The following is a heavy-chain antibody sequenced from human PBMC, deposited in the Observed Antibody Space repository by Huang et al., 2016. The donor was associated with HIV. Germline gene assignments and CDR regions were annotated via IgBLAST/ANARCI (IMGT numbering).Heavy chain of an antibody. V-gene: IGHV3-30-3*01. J-gene: IGHJ6*03. CDR1: RFHFSNYA. Sequence: QVQLVESGGGVVQPGRSLRLSCAASRFHFSNYAMHGVRQAPGKWLEWVAVISYDGSNKYCADSGKGRFTISRDNSKNTLYLQMNSLRAEDTAVYYCARDLWLRDLYYYYYMDVWGKGTTVTVSS. CDR3: ARDLWLRDLYYYYYMDV. CDR2: ISYDGSNK. D-gene: IGHD5-12*01.